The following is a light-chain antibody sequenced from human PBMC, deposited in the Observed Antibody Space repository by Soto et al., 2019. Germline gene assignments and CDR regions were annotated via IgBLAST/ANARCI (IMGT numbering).Light chain of an antibody. CDR1: QSISIN. V-gene: IGKV3-15*01. CDR3: QQHNNWPPT. Sequence: EIVMTQSPATLSVSPGERVTLSCRASQSISINLAWYQRKPGQSPSLLFSGASTRATGVPVRFSGSGSGTEFTLSISSLQSEEFAVYFCQQHNNWPPTFGQGTKVDIK. CDR2: GAS. J-gene: IGKJ1*01.